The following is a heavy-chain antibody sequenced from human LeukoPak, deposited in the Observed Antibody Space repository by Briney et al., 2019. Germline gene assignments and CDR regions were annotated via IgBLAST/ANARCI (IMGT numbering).Heavy chain of an antibody. Sequence: PGGSLKLSCAASGFTFSSYAMNWVRQAPGKGLEWVSAISGSGGSTYYADSAKGRFTISRDNSKDTLYLQMNSLRAEDTAVYYCAKAPYCSSTSCYSHWYFDLWGRGTLVTVSS. CDR1: GFTFSSYA. CDR2: ISGSGGST. CDR3: AKAPYCSSTSCYSHWYFDL. V-gene: IGHV3-23*01. D-gene: IGHD2-2*02. J-gene: IGHJ2*01.